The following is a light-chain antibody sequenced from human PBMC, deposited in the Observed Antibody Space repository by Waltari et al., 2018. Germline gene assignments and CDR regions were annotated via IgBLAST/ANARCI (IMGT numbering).Light chain of an antibody. Sequence: QSALTQPASVSRSPGQSITISCAGNSIAVRAYTVVPWYQQHSGKAPKLIISDVNNRPSGVSNRFSGSKSGNTASLIISGLQADDEADYYCSSYTTTSTYVFGTGTTVSVL. CDR3: SSYTTTSTYV. CDR1: SIAVRAYTV. V-gene: IGLV2-14*03. CDR2: DVN. J-gene: IGLJ1*01.